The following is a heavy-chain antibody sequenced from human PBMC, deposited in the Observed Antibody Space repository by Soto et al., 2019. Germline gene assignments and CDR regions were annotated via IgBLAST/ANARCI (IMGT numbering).Heavy chain of an antibody. CDR3: ARIAMPARPRWYNWFDP. V-gene: IGHV1-8*02. J-gene: IGHJ5*02. Sequence: QEQLVQSAAEVKKPGASVKVSCMTSGYTFNDYEINWVRQATGQGLESIGWMNPNSGETGYAQRFQGRVTMTTSSSLSTAYLELSSLTSDDTAVYYCARIAMPARPRWYNWFDPWGQGTLVTVSS. D-gene: IGHD2-2*01. CDR1: GYTFNDYE. CDR2: MNPNSGET.